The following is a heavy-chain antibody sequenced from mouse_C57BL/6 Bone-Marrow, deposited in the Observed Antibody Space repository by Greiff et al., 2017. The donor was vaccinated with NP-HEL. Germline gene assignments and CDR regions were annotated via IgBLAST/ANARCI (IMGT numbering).Heavy chain of an antibody. CDR3: AGPLYYYGMDY. V-gene: IGHV1-59*01. CDR2: IDPSDSYT. Sequence: QVQLQQPGAELVRPGTSVKLSCKASGYTFTSYWMHWVKQRPGQGLEWIGVIDPSDSYTNYNQKFKGKATLTVDTSSSTAYMQLSSLTSEDSAVYYCAGPLYYYGMDYWGQGTSVTVSS. J-gene: IGHJ4*01. CDR1: GYTFTSYW.